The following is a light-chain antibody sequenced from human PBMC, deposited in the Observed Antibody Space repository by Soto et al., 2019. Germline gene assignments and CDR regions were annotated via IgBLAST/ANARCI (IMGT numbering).Light chain of an antibody. J-gene: IGKJ2*01. CDR2: GAS. CDR1: QSVSSSY. Sequence: IVLTQSPGTLSLSPGERATLSCRASQSVSSSYLAWYQHKPGQAPRPLIYGASSRATGIPDRFSGSGSGTDFTLTISRLEPEDFAVYYCQQYGSSPYTFGQVTKLEIK. CDR3: QQYGSSPYT. V-gene: IGKV3-20*01.